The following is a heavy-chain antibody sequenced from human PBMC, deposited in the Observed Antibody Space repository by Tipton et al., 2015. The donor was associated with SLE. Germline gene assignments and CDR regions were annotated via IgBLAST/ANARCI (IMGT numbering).Heavy chain of an antibody. D-gene: IGHD5-12*01. CDR3: ARVRGDIVATEYEGFDY. V-gene: IGHV4-59*11. CDR2: IYYSGST. Sequence: TLSLTCTVSGVSISSHNWSWVRQPPGKGLEWIGYIYYSGSTNYNPSLKSRVTISVDTSKNQFSLKLSSVTAADTAVYYCARVRGDIVATEYEGFDYWGQGTLVTVSS. CDR1: GVSISSHN. J-gene: IGHJ4*02.